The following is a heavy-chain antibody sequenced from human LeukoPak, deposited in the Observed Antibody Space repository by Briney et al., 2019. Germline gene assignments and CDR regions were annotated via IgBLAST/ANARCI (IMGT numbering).Heavy chain of an antibody. J-gene: IGHJ4*02. D-gene: IGHD3-22*01. CDR3: ARNLAGDYDNSGYYLFDY. CDR1: GYTFTGYY. V-gene: IGHV1-2*02. Sequence: ASVKVSCKASGYTFTGYYRYWVRQAPGQGLEWMGWINPNSGDTNYAQKFQGRVTLTRDTSITTTYMELSRLRSDDTAVYYCARNLAGDYDNSGYYLFDYWGQGTLVTVSS. CDR2: INPNSGDT.